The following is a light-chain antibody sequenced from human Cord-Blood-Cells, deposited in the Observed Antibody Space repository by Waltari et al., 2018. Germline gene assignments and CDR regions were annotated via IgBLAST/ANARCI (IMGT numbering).Light chain of an antibody. J-gene: IGKJ2*01. V-gene: IGKV3-15*01. CDR2: GAS. CDR3: QQYNNWPPYT. CDR1: QRVSSN. Sequence: EIVMTQSPAPLSVSPGERATLTCRASQRVSSNLAWYQQKPGQAPRILIYGASTRATGIPARFSGSGSGTEFTLTISSLQSEDFAVYYCQQYNNWPPYTFGQGTKLEIK.